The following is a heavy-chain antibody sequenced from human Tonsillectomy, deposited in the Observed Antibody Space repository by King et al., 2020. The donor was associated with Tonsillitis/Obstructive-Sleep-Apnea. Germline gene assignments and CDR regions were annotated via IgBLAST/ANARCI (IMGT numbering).Heavy chain of an antibody. Sequence: VQLVESGGGLVKPGGSLTLSCAASGVTLSGYSMNWVRQAPGKGLEWVSSITSSSSQKYYAGSVRGRFTISRDYAKNSVYLDMNSLRAEDTAVYYFARDMETVFNGDYSKYYYYYMDVWGKGTTVTVSS. D-gene: IGHD4-17*01. CDR1: GVTLSGYS. J-gene: IGHJ6*03. V-gene: IGHV3-21*01. CDR2: ITSSSSQK. CDR3: ARDMETVFNGDYSKYYYYYMDV.